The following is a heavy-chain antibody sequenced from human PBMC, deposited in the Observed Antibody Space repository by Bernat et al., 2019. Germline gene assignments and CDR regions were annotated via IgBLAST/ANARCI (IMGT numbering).Heavy chain of an antibody. V-gene: IGHV4-39*01. Sequence: QLQLQESGPGLVKPSETLSLTCTVSGGSISSSSYYWGWIRQPPGKGLEWIGSIYYSGSTYYNPSLKSRVTISVNTSKNQFSRKLRSVTAADTAVYYCARRSDLGENYWFDPWGQGTLVTVSS. CDR3: ARRSDLGENYWFDP. CDR1: GGSISSSSYY. D-gene: IGHD3-16*01. CDR2: IYYSGST. J-gene: IGHJ5*02.